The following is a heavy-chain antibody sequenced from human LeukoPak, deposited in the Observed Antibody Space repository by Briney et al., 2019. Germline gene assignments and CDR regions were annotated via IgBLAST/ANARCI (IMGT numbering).Heavy chain of an antibody. V-gene: IGHV4-31*11. CDR2: IYYSGST. CDR3: ARGGNYYDSSGYYYRAFDI. J-gene: IGHJ3*02. CDR1: GGSLSGYY. D-gene: IGHD3-22*01. Sequence: SETLSLTCAVYGGSLSGYYWSWIRQHPGKGLEWIGYIYYSGSTYYNPSLKSRVTISVDTSKNQFSLKLSSVTAADTAVYYCARGGNYYDSSGYYYRAFDIWGQGTMVTVSS.